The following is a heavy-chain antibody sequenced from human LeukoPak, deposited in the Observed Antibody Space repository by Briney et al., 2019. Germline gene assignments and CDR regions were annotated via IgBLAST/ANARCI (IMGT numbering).Heavy chain of an antibody. CDR1: GYTFTGYY. CDR3: ARDRRFKSNYMDV. V-gene: IGHV1-2*02. CDR2: INPNSGGT. Sequence: ASVKVSCKASGYTFTGYYMHWVRQAPGQGLEWMGWINPNSGGTNYAQKFQGRVTMPRDTSISTAYMELSRLRSDDTAVYYCARDRRFKSNYMDVWGKGTTVTVSS. D-gene: IGHD3-10*01. J-gene: IGHJ6*03.